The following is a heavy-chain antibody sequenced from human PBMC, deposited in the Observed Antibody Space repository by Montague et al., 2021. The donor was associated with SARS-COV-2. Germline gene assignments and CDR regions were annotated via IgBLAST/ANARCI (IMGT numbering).Heavy chain of an antibody. Sequence: SETLSLTCSFSGGSIRSYYWSWIRLPPGKALEWLEYIYYTGETTHNPSLKSRVTISVDTSRSQFSLRLTSVTAVDTAVYFCARFWSGYVDKWSQGTLVTVSS. V-gene: IGHV4-59*01. CDR3: ARFWSGYVDK. D-gene: IGHD3-3*01. CDR1: GGSIRSYY. CDR2: IYYTGET. J-gene: IGHJ4*02.